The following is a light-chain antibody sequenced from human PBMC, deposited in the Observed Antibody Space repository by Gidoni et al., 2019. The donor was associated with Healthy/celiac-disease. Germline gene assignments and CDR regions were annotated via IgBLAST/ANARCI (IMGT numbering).Light chain of an antibody. CDR1: QSVSSN. CDR3: QQYNNWPFT. J-gene: IGKJ4*01. V-gene: IGKV3-15*01. CDR2: GAS. Sequence: EIVMTQSPATLSVSPGERATLSCRASQSVSSNLAWYQQRPGQAPRLLIYGASTRATGIPARFSGSESGTEFTLTISSLQSEDFAVDYCQQYNNWPFTFGGGTKVEIK.